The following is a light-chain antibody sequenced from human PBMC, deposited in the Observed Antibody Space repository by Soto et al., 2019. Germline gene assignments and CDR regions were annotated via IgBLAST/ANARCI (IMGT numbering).Light chain of an antibody. V-gene: IGKV3-11*01. J-gene: IGKJ3*01. CDR1: QSVSSY. CDR2: DAS. Sequence: EIVLTQSPATLSLSPGERATLSCRASQSVSSYLAWYQQKPGQAPRLLIYDASNRATGIPARFSGSGSGTDFTLTISSPEPEDFAVYYCQQLSNWPPFTFGPGTKVDIK. CDR3: QQLSNWPPFT.